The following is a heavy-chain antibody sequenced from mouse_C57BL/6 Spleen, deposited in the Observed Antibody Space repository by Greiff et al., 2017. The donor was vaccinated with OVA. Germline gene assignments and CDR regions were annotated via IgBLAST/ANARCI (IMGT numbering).Heavy chain of an antibody. CDR1: GFTFSDYY. CDR2: ISNGGGST. CDR3: ARHRNYYGSSYYAMDY. Sequence: VQLKESGGGLVQPGGSLKLSCAASGFTFSDYYMYWVRQTPEKRLEWVAYISNGGGSTYYPDTVKGRFTISRDNAKNTLYLQMSRLKSEDTAMYYCARHRNYYGSSYYAMDYWGQGTSVTVSS. J-gene: IGHJ4*01. D-gene: IGHD1-1*01. V-gene: IGHV5-12*01.